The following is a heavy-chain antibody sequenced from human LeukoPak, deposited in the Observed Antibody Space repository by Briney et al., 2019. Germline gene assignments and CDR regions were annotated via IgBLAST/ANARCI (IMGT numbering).Heavy chain of an antibody. D-gene: IGHD3-10*01. CDR1: GYTFTSYG. J-gene: IGHJ4*02. CDR2: ISAYNGNT. CDR3: ARSPVWFGQLSWDY. V-gene: IGHV1-18*01. Sequence: ASVKVSCKASGYTFTSYGVSWVRQAPGQGLEWMGWISAYNGNTNYAQKLQGRVTTTTDTSTSTAYMELRSLRSDDTAVYYCARSPVWFGQLSWDYWGQGTLVTVYS.